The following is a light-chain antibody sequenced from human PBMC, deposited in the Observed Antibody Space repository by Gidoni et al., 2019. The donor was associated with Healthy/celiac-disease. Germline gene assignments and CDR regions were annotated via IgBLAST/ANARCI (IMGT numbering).Light chain of an antibody. CDR1: QSVSSSY. CDR3: QQYGSSPLT. V-gene: IGKV3-20*01. J-gene: IGKJ4*01. Sequence: IVVTQSPDTLSLSPGERATLPCRASQSVSSSYLAWYQQKPGQAPRLLIDGASSRATGSPDRFSGSGSGTDFTLTISRLEPEDFAVYYCQQYGSSPLTFGGGTKVEIK. CDR2: GAS.